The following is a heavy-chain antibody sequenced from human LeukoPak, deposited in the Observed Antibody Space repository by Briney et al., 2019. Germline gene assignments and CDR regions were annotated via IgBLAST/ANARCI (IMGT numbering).Heavy chain of an antibody. CDR3: AREGQSPSYYMDV. CDR2: IDSGGGT. Sequence: RGSLRLSCAASGLTVSTNYMSWVRQAPGQGLEWVSVIDSGGGTDYADSVKGRFTISRDNSKNTLFLQMNSLRAEDTAVYYCAREGQSPSYYMDVWGKGTTVTVSS. CDR1: GLTVSTNY. V-gene: IGHV3-53*01. J-gene: IGHJ6*03.